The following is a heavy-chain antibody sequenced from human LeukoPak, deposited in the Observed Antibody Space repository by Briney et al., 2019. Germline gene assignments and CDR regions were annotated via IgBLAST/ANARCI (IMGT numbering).Heavy chain of an antibody. CDR1: GFTFSSYA. D-gene: IGHD3-22*01. CDR2: ISGGDSST. Sequence: GGSLRLSCAASGFTFSSYAMSWVPQAPGKGLEWFFAISGGDSSTYYADSVKVRFTISRDNSKNKLDLKMHSLRAEDAAVYNCAKDVTMFYYDSSGSFDYWGQGTLVTVSS. V-gene: IGHV3-23*01. J-gene: IGHJ4*02. CDR3: AKDVTMFYYDSSGSFDY.